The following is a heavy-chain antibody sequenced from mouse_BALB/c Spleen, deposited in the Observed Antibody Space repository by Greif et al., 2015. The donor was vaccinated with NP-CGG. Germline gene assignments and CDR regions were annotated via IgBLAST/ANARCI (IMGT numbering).Heavy chain of an antibody. CDR1: GYSFTGYF. J-gene: IGHJ4*01. V-gene: IGHV1-20*02. Sequence: EVQLQQSGPELVKPGASVKISCKASGYSFTGYFMNWVMQSHGKSLEWIGRINPFNGDTFYNQKFKGKATLTVDKSSSTAHMELRSLASEDSAVYYCARGGLLRNYAMDYWGQGTSVTVSS. CDR3: ARGGLLRNYAMDY. CDR2: INPFNGDT. D-gene: IGHD2-3*01.